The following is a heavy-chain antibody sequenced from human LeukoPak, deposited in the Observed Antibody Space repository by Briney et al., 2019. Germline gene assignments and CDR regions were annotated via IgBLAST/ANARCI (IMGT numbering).Heavy chain of an antibody. V-gene: IGHV4-59*08. CDR1: GGSISSYY. CDR3: ARTYSKYFDL. D-gene: IGHD2-15*01. J-gene: IGHJ2*01. CDR2: IYYSGST. Sequence: PSETLSLTCTVSGGSISSYYWSWIRQPPGKGLEWIGYIYYSGSTNYNPSLKSRVTISVDTSKNQFSLKPSSVTAADTAVYYCARTYSKYFDLWGRGTLVTVSS.